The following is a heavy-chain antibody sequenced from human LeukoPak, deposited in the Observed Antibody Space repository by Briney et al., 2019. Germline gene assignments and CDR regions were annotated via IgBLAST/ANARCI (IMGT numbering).Heavy chain of an antibody. CDR2: IRYDGSNK. V-gene: IGHV3-30*02. CDR3: AKLVVPAPIGVSAFDI. J-gene: IGHJ3*02. D-gene: IGHD2-2*01. Sequence: QAGGSLRLYCAASGFAFSSYGMHWVLQAPGKGLESVAFIRYDGSNKYYADSVKGRFTISRDNSKNTLYLQMNSLRAEDTAVYYCAKLVVPAPIGVSAFDIWGQGTMVTVSS. CDR1: GFAFSSYG.